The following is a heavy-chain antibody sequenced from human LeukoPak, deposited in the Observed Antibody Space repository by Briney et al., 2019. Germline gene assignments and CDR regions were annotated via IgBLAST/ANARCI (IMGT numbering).Heavy chain of an antibody. J-gene: IGHJ4*02. Sequence: PGGSLRLXCAASGFTFSSYAMSWARQAPGKGLEWVSAISGSGGSTYYADSVKGRFTISRDNSKNTLYLQMNSLRAEDTAVYYCAKEGDSSGYLPYYFDYWGQGTLVTVSS. CDR2: ISGSGGST. CDR1: GFTFSSYA. CDR3: AKEGDSSGYLPYYFDY. D-gene: IGHD3-22*01. V-gene: IGHV3-23*01.